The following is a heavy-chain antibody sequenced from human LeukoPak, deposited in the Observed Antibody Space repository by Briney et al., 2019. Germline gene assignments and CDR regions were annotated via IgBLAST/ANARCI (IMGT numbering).Heavy chain of an antibody. D-gene: IGHD6-13*01. Sequence: PSETLSLTCTVSGGSISSSSYYWGWIRQPPGKGLEWIGSIYYSGRTQYNPSLKSRVTISVDTSKNQFSLKLSSVTAADTAVYYCARGYNSWYPYFDCWGQGTLVTVSS. CDR3: ARGYNSWYPYFDC. CDR2: IYYSGRT. J-gene: IGHJ4*02. CDR1: GGSISSSSYY. V-gene: IGHV4-39*07.